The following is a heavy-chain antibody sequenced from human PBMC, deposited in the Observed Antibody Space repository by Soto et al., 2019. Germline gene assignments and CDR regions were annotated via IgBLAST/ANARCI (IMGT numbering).Heavy chain of an antibody. V-gene: IGHV4-34*01. D-gene: IGHD3-10*01. CDR2: VHRSGGT. J-gene: IGHJ4*02. CDR1: GGSFGNHY. Sequence: QVQLQQWGAGLLKPSKTLSLTCAVYGGSFGNHYWTWIRQSPGKGLEWIGEVHRSGGTSYNPSLKSRVTISIDTSRNEFSLNLSSVTAADTAVYDCARGVPGTPGSYYKCHFADWGQGTLVTVSS. CDR3: ARGVPGTPGSYYKCHFAD.